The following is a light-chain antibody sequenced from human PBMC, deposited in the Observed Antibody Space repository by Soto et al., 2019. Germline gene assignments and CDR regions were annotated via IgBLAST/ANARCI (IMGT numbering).Light chain of an antibody. CDR1: PSVLYSSTNKNY. CDR2: WAS. J-gene: IGKJ2*01. CDR3: QQYYSSPRT. Sequence: DIVMTQSPDSLAVSLGERATINCKSSPSVLYSSTNKNYLAWYQQKAGQPPKLLIYWASTRESGVPDRISGSGSGTDFTLTISSLQAEDVAVYYCQQYYSSPRTFGQGTKLEIK. V-gene: IGKV4-1*01.